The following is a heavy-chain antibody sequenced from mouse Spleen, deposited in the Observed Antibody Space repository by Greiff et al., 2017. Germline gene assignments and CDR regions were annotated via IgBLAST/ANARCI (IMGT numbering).Heavy chain of an antibody. CDR1: GFTFTDYY. J-gene: IGHJ2*01. CDR3: ARDEGPLDY. D-gene: IGHD3-3*01. Sequence: DVHLVESGGGLVQPGGSLRLSCATSGFTFTDYYMSWVRQPPGKALEWLGFIRNKANGYTTEYSASVKGRFTISRDNSQSILYLQMNTLRAEDSATYYCARDEGPLDYWGQGTTLTVSS. V-gene: IGHV7-3*02. CDR2: IRNKANGYTT.